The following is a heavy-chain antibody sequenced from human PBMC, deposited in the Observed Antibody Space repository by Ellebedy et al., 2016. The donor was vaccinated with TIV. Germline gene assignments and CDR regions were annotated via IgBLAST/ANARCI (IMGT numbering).Heavy chain of an antibody. CDR2: INAGNGHT. J-gene: IGHJ4*02. CDR3: ARDGVGELNFDY. Sequence: AASVKVSCKASGYAFTNYGLSWVRQAPGQGLEWMGWINAGNGHTKYSQKFQVRVTITRDTSASTVYMELSSLRSEDTAVYYCARDGVGELNFDYWGQGTLVTVSS. D-gene: IGHD3-10*01. CDR1: GYAFTNYG. V-gene: IGHV1-3*01.